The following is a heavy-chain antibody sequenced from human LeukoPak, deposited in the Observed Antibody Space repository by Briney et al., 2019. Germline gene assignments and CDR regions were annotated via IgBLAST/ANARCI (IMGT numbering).Heavy chain of an antibody. D-gene: IGHD4-17*01. CDR2: ISTSSSTI. J-gene: IGHJ4*02. CDR3: ARDAAPSEYGDLYYFDY. CDR1: RFTFSSYS. Sequence: GGSLRLSCAASRFTFSSYSMNWVRQAPGKGLEWVSYISTSSSTIYYADSVKGRFTISRDNAKNSLYLQMNSLRDEGTAVYYCARDAAPSEYGDLYYFDYWGQGTLVTVSA. V-gene: IGHV3-48*02.